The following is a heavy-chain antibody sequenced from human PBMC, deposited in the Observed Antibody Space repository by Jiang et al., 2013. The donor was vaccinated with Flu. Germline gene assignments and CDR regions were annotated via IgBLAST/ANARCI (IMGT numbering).Heavy chain of an antibody. D-gene: IGHD7-27*01. V-gene: IGHV3-53*01. CDR2: IYNDGTT. J-gene: IGHJ4*02. Sequence: VQLLESGGGLIQPGGSLRLSCAASGFTVSWNYMSWVRQAPGKGLEWVSVIYNDGTTYYGDSVEGRFTISRENSKNTLYLQMNSLRADDTAVYYCARALTWGKYGSNLYYFDYWGQGTWSPSPQ. CDR1: GFTVSWNY. CDR3: ARALTWGKYGSNLYYFDY.